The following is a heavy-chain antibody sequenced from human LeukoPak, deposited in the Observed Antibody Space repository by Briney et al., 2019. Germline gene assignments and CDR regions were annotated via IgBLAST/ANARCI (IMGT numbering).Heavy chain of an antibody. D-gene: IGHD5-18*01. V-gene: IGHV4-59*01. Sequence: SETLSLTCTVSGGSISSYYWSWIRQPPGKGLEWTGYIYYSGSTNYNPSLKSRVTISVDTSKNQFSLKLSSVTAADTAVYYCARELSGYATAWGQGTLVTVSS. CDR1: GGSISSYY. J-gene: IGHJ4*02. CDR2: IYYSGST. CDR3: ARELSGYATA.